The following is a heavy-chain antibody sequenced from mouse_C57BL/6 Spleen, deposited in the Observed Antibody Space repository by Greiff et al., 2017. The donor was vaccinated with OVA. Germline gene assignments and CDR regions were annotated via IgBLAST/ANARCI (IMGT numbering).Heavy chain of an antibody. Sequence: EVKLVESGPGLAKPSQTLSLTCSVTGYSITSDYWNWIRKFPGNKLEYMGYISYSGSTYYNPSLKSRISIIRDTSKNQYYRLLNSVTTEDTATYYGAREGYYGSSYWYFDVWGTGTTVTVSS. CDR2: ISYSGST. D-gene: IGHD1-1*01. CDR1: GYSITSDY. J-gene: IGHJ1*03. CDR3: AREGYYGSSYWYFDV. V-gene: IGHV3-8*01.